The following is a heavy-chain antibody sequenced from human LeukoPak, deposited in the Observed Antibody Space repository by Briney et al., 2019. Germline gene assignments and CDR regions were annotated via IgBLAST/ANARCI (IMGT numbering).Heavy chain of an antibody. Sequence: SETLSLTCTVSGHSISSYYWSWIRQPPGKGLEWIGYIYYSGITNYNPSLKSRVTISVDTSKNQFSLKLSSVTAADTAVYYCARTAKAVANAFDIWGQGTMVTVSS. CDR2: IYYSGIT. CDR1: GHSISSYY. D-gene: IGHD6-19*01. V-gene: IGHV4-59*08. CDR3: ARTAKAVANAFDI. J-gene: IGHJ3*02.